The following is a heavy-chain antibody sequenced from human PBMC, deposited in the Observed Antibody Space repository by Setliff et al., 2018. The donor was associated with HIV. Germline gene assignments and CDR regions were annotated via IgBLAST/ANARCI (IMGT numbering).Heavy chain of an antibody. V-gene: IGHV7-4-1*02. CDR1: GYAFASYG. Sequence: ASVKVSCKASGYAFASYGPNWVRQAPGQGLEWMGWINTHSGNPTYAQAFTGRFVFSLDTSVSTAYLQISSLRAEDTAVYYCARFYDSGASYSDDAFDIWAKGQWSPSPQ. CDR2: INTHSGNP. J-gene: IGHJ3*02. D-gene: IGHD3-22*01. CDR3: ARFYDSGASYSDDAFDI.